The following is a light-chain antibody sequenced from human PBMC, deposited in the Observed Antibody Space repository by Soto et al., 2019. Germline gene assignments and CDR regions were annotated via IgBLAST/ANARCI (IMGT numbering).Light chain of an antibody. Sequence: EIVMTQSPATLSVSPGERATLSCRASQSVSSNLAWYQQKPGQAPRLLIYGASTRASNIPARFSGSGSGTAFTLTISSLQSEDFAVYYCQQYNNWPQTFGQGTKLEIK. CDR3: QQYNNWPQT. V-gene: IGKV3-15*01. CDR1: QSVSSN. CDR2: GAS. J-gene: IGKJ2*01.